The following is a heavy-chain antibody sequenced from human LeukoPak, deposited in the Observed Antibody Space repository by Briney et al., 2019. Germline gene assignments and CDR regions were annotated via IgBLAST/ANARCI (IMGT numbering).Heavy chain of an antibody. V-gene: IGHV4-34*01. D-gene: IGHD4-17*01. CDR3: ARDYDYGDYLF. CDR2: IYHSGST. CDR1: GGSFSGNY. Sequence: SETLFHICAVYGGSFSGNYWSWFRQPPGKGLEWFGGIYHSGSTYSNPSLKSRVTISVDTSKIQFSLKLSSVAAADTAVYYFARDYDYGDYLFWGQRTLVTVSS. J-gene: IGHJ4*02.